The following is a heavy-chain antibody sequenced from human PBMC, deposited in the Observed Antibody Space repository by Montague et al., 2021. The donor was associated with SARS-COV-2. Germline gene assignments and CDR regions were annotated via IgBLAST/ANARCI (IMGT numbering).Heavy chain of an antibody. V-gene: IGHV3-20*04. Sequence: SRRLSCAASGFTFDDHDMNWVRQAPGKGLEWVSAIRWNGDTKGYADSVKGRFTISRDNAKNSLYLQINSLTVGDTALYYCARDHGDGYNNREAFDVWGRGTMVTVSS. CDR3: ARDHGDGYNNREAFDV. CDR1: GFTFDDHD. J-gene: IGHJ3*01. CDR2: IRWNGDTK. D-gene: IGHD5-24*01.